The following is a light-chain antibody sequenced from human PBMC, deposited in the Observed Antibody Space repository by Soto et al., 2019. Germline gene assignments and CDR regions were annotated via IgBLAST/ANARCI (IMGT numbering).Light chain of an antibody. V-gene: IGKV3-11*01. J-gene: IGKJ4*01. CDR2: GAS. CDR3: QQRSKLPRT. Sequence: EITLTQSPGTLSLSPGERATLSCRASQSVSDYLAWYQQKACQPPRVLIYGASNRATDIPARFSGSGSGTDFTLTISRLEPEDSAVYYWQQRSKLPRTFGGGTRVEIK. CDR1: QSVSDY.